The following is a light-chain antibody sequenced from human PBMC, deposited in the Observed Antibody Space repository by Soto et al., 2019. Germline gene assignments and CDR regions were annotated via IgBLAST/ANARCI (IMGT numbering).Light chain of an antibody. CDR3: CSYAGSFTYV. Sequence: QSVLTQPRSVSGSPGQSVTISCTGTSSVVGGYRYVSWYQKHAGKAPKLMISDVTKRPSGVPDRFSGSKSGNTASLTISGLQPEDEAEYYCCSYAGSFTYVFGTGTKVTVL. CDR1: SSVVGGYRY. V-gene: IGLV2-11*01. J-gene: IGLJ1*01. CDR2: DVT.